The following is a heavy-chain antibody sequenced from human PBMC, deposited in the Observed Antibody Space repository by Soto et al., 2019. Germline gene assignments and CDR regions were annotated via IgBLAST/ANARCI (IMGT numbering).Heavy chain of an antibody. D-gene: IGHD5-18*01. CDR2: IYYTGST. Sequence: SETLSLTCTVSGGSTSRYFWSWIRQPPGKGLEWIGYIYYTGSTNYNPSLKSRVTISVDTSKNQFSLKLSSVTAADTAVYYCARAGTAMVTLDYWGQGTLVTSPQ. CDR3: ARAGTAMVTLDY. CDR1: GGSTSRYF. V-gene: IGHV4-59*01. J-gene: IGHJ4*02.